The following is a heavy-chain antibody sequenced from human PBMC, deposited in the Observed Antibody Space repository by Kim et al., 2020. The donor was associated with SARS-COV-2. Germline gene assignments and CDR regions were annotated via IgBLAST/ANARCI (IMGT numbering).Heavy chain of an antibody. D-gene: IGHD5-12*01. CDR2: IYYSGST. Sequence: SETLSLTCTVSGGSISSSSYYWGWIRQPPGKGLEWIGSIYYSGSTYYNPSLKSRVTTSVDTSKNQFSLKLSSVTAADTAVYYCARPGGYSGYVPYCGQGT. V-gene: IGHV4-39*01. J-gene: IGHJ4*02. CDR3: ARPGGYSGYVPY. CDR1: GGSISSSSYY.